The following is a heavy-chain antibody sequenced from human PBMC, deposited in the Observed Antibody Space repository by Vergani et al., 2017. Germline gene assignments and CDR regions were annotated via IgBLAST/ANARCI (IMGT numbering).Heavy chain of an antibody. D-gene: IGHD1-26*01. Sequence: QVQLVQSGAEVKKPGASVKVSCKASGYTFTGYYMHWVRQAPGQGLEWMGWINPNSGGTNYAQKFQGRVTITADKSTRTAYMELSSLRSEDTAVYYCAGGGRSGWELLLNYYYYGIDVWGQGTTVTVSS. CDR2: INPNSGGT. J-gene: IGHJ6*02. CDR1: GYTFTGYY. V-gene: IGHV1-2*02. CDR3: AGGGRSGWELLLNYYYYGIDV.